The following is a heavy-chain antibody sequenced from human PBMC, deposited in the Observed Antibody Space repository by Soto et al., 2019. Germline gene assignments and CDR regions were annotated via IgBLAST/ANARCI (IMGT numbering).Heavy chain of an antibody. J-gene: IGHJ4*02. D-gene: IGHD3-22*01. CDR1: GYTLPEFS. V-gene: IGHV1-24*01. Sequence: ASVKVSCNVSGYTLPEFSMHWVRQAPGKGLEWMGGFDPEDGETIYAQKLQGRVTMTTDTSTSTAYMELRSLRSDDTAVYYCARDPRDYYDSSGYRYFDYWGQGTLVTVSS. CDR3: ARDPRDYYDSSGYRYFDY. CDR2: FDPEDGET.